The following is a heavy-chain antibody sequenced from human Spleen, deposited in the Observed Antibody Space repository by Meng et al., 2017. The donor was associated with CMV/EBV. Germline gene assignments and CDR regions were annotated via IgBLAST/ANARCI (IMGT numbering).Heavy chain of an antibody. V-gene: IGHV3-30*02. J-gene: IGHJ6*02. D-gene: IGHD6-6*01. CDR3: AKRGVRQQLVPYYYGMDV. CDR1: GFTFSSYG. Sequence: GESLKIYCAASGFTFSSYGMHWVRQAPGKGLEWVAFIRYDGSNKYYADSVKGRFTISRDNSKNTLYLQMNSLRAEDTAVYYCAKRGVRQQLVPYYYGMDVWGQGTTVTVSS. CDR2: IRYDGSNK.